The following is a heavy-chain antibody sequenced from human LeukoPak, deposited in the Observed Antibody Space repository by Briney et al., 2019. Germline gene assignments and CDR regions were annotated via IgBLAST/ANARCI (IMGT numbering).Heavy chain of an antibody. J-gene: IGHJ3*02. D-gene: IGHD6-19*01. V-gene: IGHV4-34*01. Sequence: SETLSLTCAVYGGSFSGYYWSWIRQPPGKGLEWIGEINHSGSTNCNPSLKSRVTISVDTSKNQFSLKLSSVTAADTAVYYCARVSGWHQRLGAFDIWGQGTMVTVSS. CDR1: GGSFSGYY. CDR3: ARVSGWHQRLGAFDI. CDR2: INHSGST.